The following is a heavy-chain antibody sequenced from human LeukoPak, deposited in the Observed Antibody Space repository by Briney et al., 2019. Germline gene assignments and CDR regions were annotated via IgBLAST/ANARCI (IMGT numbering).Heavy chain of an antibody. V-gene: IGHV4-59*01. CDR1: DGSISIYY. Sequence: SETLSLTCTVSDGSISIYYWSWIRQPPGKGLEWIGYIYNSGSTIYNPSLKSRVTISADTSKNQFSLKPSSVTAADTAVYYCVRDRELTYWGQGTLVTVSS. CDR3: VRDRELTY. D-gene: IGHD5-24*01. CDR2: IYNSGST. J-gene: IGHJ4*02.